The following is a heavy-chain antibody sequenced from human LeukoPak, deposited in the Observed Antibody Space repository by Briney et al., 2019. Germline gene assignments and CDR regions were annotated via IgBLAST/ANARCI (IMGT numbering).Heavy chain of an antibody. CDR1: GFTFGDYY. J-gene: IGHJ6*02. CDR3: ARGGALGMDV. Sequence: PGGSLRLSCAASGFTFGDYYITWIRQAPGKGLEWVSYISGDASDIYYGDSVKGRFTISRDNAKNSVYLQMNSLRAEDTAVYYCARGGALGMDVWGQGTTVTVSS. D-gene: IGHD1-26*01. V-gene: IGHV3-11*01. CDR2: ISGDASDI.